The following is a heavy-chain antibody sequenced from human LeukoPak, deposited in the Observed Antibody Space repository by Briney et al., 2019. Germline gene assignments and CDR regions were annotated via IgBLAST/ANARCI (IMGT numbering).Heavy chain of an antibody. CDR2: ISGDGGST. Sequence: GGSLRLSCAASGFTFDDYAMHWVRQAPGKGLEWVSLISGDGGSTYYADSVKGRFTIPRDNAKNTLYLQMNSLRAEDTAVYYCARRLYRGSYYFDSWGQGTLVTVSS. V-gene: IGHV3-43*02. CDR1: GFTFDDYA. J-gene: IGHJ4*02. CDR3: ARRLYRGSYYFDS. D-gene: IGHD1-26*01.